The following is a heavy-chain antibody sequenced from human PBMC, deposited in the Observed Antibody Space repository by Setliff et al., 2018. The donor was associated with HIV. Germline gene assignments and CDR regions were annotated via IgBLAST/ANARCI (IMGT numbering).Heavy chain of an antibody. Sequence: ASVKVSCKASGYNFTNYDINWVRQATGQGLGWMGWMNPQSGNTGYIEKFQGRVTFIRNISISTAYMELSSLRSEDTAVYYCARVPPRLPGVLLPAYALDFWGQGTMVTVS. J-gene: IGHJ3*01. CDR2: MNPQSGNT. D-gene: IGHD2-21*01. V-gene: IGHV1-8*03. CDR1: GYNFTNYD. CDR3: ARVPPRLPGVLLPAYALDF.